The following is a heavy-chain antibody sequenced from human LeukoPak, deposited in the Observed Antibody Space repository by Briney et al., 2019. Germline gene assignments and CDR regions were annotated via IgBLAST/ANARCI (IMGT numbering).Heavy chain of an antibody. CDR2: INQDGSKK. D-gene: IGHD3-10*01. CDR1: GFTFSSYW. V-gene: IGHV3-7*01. Sequence: GSLRLSCADSGFTFSSYWMTWVRQAPGKGLEWVANINQDGSKKDLVDSVKGRFTISRDNAKKTLYLQMDSLRTDDTAVYYCTTDRGYSTLDDWGQGTLVTVSS. CDR3: TTDRGYSTLDD. J-gene: IGHJ4*02.